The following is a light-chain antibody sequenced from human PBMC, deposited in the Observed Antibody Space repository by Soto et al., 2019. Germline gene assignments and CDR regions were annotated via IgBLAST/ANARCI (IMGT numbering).Light chain of an antibody. CDR3: QQSYSAPRT. V-gene: IGKV1-39*01. CDR1: QSITTY. Sequence: DHQMTQSPSSLSASVGDRVTITCRASQSITTYLNWYQQKPGRAPKLLIYAASRLPSGVPSRFSGSGSGTDFTLTISSLQPEDFASYYCQQSYSAPRTVGQGTKVEIK. CDR2: AAS. J-gene: IGKJ1*01.